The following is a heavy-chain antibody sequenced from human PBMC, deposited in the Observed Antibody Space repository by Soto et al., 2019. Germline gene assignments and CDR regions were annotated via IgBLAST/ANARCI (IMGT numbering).Heavy chain of an antibody. J-gene: IGHJ4*02. D-gene: IGHD3-10*01. V-gene: IGHV3-7*01. CDR2: INQDGSKQ. Sequence: EVQLVESGGGLVQPGGSLRLSCAASGFTFSNSWMSWVRQAPGKGLEWVANINQDGSKQWYVDSLKGRFTISRDNAKNSLYLQMHSLRAEDTALYYCAREGGEDDSWGQGTLVTVSS. CDR3: AREGGEDDS. CDR1: GFTFSNSW.